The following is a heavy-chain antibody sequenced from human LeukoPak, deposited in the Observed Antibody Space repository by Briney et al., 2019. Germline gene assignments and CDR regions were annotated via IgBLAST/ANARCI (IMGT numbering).Heavy chain of an antibody. Sequence: APVKVSCKASGYTFTGYYMRWVRQAPGQGLEWMGRINPNSGGTNYAQKFQGRVTMTRDTSISTAYMELSRLKSDDTAVYYCARAGLSLGYRTDYWGQGTLVTVSS. V-gene: IGHV1-2*06. D-gene: IGHD5-12*01. CDR1: GYTFTGYY. CDR3: ARAGLSLGYRTDY. CDR2: INPNSGGT. J-gene: IGHJ4*02.